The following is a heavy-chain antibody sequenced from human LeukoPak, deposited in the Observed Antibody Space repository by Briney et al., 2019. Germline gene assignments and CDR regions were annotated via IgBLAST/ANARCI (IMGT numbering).Heavy chain of an antibody. V-gene: IGHV5-51*01. CDR3: VRGAEPGSADPDH. Sequence: GESLKISCKGSGYSFTSYWIGWVRQMPGKGLEWMGIIYPGDSDTRYSPSFQGQVTISADKSISTAYLQWSRLKASDTAMYYCVRGAEPGSADPDHWGQGTLVTVYS. CDR2: IYPGDSDT. D-gene: IGHD6-19*01. J-gene: IGHJ5*02. CDR1: GYSFTSYW.